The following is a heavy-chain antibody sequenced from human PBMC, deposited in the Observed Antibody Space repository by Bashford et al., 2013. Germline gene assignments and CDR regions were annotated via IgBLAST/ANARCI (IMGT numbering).Heavy chain of an antibody. CDR2: IDPSDSYT. J-gene: IGHJ6*02. CDR1: GYSFTSYW. Sequence: GESLKISCKGSGYSFTSYWISWVRQMPGKGLEWMGRIDPSDSYTNYSPSFQGHVTISADKSISTAYLQWSSLKASDTAMYYCARGPLRYFDWLLFGWMDVWGRRDHGHRLL. D-gene: IGHD3-9*01. CDR3: ARGPLRYFDWLLFGWMDV. V-gene: IGHV5-10-1*01.